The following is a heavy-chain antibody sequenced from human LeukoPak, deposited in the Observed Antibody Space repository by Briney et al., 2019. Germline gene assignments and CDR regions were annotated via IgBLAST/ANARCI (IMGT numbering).Heavy chain of an antibody. J-gene: IGHJ5*02. V-gene: IGHV1-8*02. CDR2: INPSGGST. D-gene: IGHD3-10*01. CDR3: ARGPVRGVINWFDP. CDR1: GGTFSSYA. Sequence: ASVKVSCKASGGTFSSYAISWVRQAPGQGLEWMGIINPSGGSTSYAQKFQGRVTMTRNTSISTAYMELSSLRSEDTAVYYCARGPVRGVINWFDPWGQGTLVTVSS.